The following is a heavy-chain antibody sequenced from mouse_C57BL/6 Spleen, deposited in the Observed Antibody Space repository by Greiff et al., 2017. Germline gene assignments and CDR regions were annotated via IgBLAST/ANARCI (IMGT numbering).Heavy chain of an antibody. CDR2: ISYSGST. CDR3: ARSPNWDDARDY. D-gene: IGHD4-1*01. J-gene: IGHJ4*01. CDR1: GYSITSDS. V-gene: IGHV3-8*01. Sequence: EVKLEESGPGLAKPSQTLSLTCSVTGYSITSDSWNWIRKFPGNKLEYMGYISYSGSTYYNPSHKSQIYINRATSKDKYYLQLNSVITEDTATDYCARSPNWDDARDYWGEGTSVTVSS.